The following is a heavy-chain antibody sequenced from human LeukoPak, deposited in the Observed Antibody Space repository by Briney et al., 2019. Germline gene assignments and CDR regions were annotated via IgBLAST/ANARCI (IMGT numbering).Heavy chain of an antibody. D-gene: IGHD4-17*01. CDR2: ISTSGGT. CDR3: ARDRSMTTVTTRLGY. Sequence: SETLSLTCTVSGGSMSNYYWSWIRQPAGKGLEWIGRISTSGGTNYNPSLKSRVTMSVDTSKNQFSLKLSSVTAADTAVYYCARDRSMTTVTTRLGYWGQGTLVTVSS. V-gene: IGHV4-4*07. CDR1: GGSMSNYY. J-gene: IGHJ4*02.